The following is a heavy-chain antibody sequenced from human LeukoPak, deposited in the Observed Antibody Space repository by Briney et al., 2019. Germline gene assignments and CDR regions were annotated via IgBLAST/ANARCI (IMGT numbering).Heavy chain of an antibody. D-gene: IGHD1-26*01. V-gene: IGHV4/OR15-8*02. J-gene: IGHJ4*02. CDR2: ISLAGQT. CDR1: GGSISGTNW. Sequence: SETLSLTCGVSGGSISGTNWWSWVRQPPGQGLEWIGEISLAGQTNYNPSLNGRVTTSLDKSSNQLSLHLTSVTAADTATYYCSRESGPFCPFGYWGQGTLVIVSS. CDR3: SRESGPFCPFGY.